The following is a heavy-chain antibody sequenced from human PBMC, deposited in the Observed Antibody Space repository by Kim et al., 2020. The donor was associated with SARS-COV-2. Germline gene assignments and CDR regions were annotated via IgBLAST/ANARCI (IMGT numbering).Heavy chain of an antibody. CDR2: INDRSNTI. Sequence: GGSLILSCAASGFTFSVYSMNWVRQAPGKGLEWISYINDRSNTIFYAASVRGRFTISRDNGKNSLYLQLTGLRDEDTAVYYCVRTTSAPAGMRYWGRG. CDR1: GFTFSVYS. V-gene: IGHV3-48*02. CDR3: VRTTSAPAGMRY. J-gene: IGHJ4*02.